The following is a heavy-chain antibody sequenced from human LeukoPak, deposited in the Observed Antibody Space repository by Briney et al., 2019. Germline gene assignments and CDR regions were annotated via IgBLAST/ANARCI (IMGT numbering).Heavy chain of an antibody. J-gene: IGHJ3*02. CDR2: ISAYNGNT. CDR3: ARAAVARSAFDI. Sequence: ASVKVSCKASGYTFTSYGISWVRRAPGQGLEWMGWISAYNGNTNYVQKLQGRVTMTTDTSTSTAYMELRSLRSDDTGVYYCARAAVARSAFDIWGQGTMVTVSS. V-gene: IGHV1-18*01. D-gene: IGHD6-19*01. CDR1: GYTFTSYG.